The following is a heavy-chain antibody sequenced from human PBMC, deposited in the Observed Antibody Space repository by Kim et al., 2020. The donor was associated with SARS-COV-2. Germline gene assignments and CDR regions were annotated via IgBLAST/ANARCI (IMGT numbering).Heavy chain of an antibody. V-gene: IGHV3-48*03. CDR2: ISRSGTTV. D-gene: IGHD2-21*02. CDR3: ATDRRQNDDSRGRV. Sequence: GGSLRLSCAASGFTFSSYEMAWVRQAPGKGPEWISHISRSGTTVYYAESVKGRCTVSRDTDKNSVYLQMNNLRAEDTAVYYCATDRRQNDDSRGRVWGQGAPVT. J-gene: IGHJ4*02. CDR1: GFTFSSYE.